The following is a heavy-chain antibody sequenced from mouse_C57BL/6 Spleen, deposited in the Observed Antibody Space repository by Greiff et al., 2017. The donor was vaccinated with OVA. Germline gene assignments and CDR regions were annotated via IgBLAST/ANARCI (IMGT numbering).Heavy chain of an antibody. CDR3: ARDGTTVVGYFDV. J-gene: IGHJ1*03. D-gene: IGHD1-1*01. Sequence: EVNVVESGGGLVKPGGSLKLSCAASGFTFSSYAMSWVRQTPEKRLEWVATISDGGSYTYYPDNVKGRFTISRDNAKNNLYLQMSHLKSEDTAMYYCARDGTTVVGYFDVWGTGTTVTVSS. V-gene: IGHV5-4*01. CDR1: GFTFSSYA. CDR2: ISDGGSYT.